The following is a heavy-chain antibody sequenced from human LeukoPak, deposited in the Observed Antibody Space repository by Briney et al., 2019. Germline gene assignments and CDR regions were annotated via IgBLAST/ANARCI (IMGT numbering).Heavy chain of an antibody. V-gene: IGHV2-70*11. J-gene: IGHJ4*02. D-gene: IGHD3-22*01. Sequence: SGPTLVNPTQTLTLTCTFSGFSLSTSGMCVTWIRQPPGKALEWLARIDWDDDKYYSTSLKTRLTISKDTSKDQVVLTMTNMDPVDTATYYCARQGSYYDSGGRKKYYFDYWGQGTLVTVSS. CDR2: IDWDDDK. CDR1: GFSLSTSGMC. CDR3: ARQGSYYDSGGRKKYYFDY.